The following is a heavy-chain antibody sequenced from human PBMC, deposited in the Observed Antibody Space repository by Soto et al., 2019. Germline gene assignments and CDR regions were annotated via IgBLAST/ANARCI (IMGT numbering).Heavy chain of an antibody. CDR3: ARDHAVAYYYYGTDV. D-gene: IGHD6-19*01. CDR1: GFTFSSYS. J-gene: IGHJ6*02. Sequence: PGGSLRLSCAASGFTFSSYSMNWVRQAPGKGLEWVSSISSSSSYIYYADSVKGRFTISRDNAKNSLYLQMNSLRAEDTAVYYCARDHAVAYYYYGTDVRGQGTTVPVS. V-gene: IGHV3-21*01. CDR2: ISSSSSYI.